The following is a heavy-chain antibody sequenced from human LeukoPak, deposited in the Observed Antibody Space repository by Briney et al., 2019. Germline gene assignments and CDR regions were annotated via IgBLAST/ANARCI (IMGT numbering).Heavy chain of an antibody. Sequence: SETLSLTCAVSGYSISSGYYWGWIRQPPGKGPEWIGSIYHSGSTYYNPSLKSRVTISVDTSKNQFSLKLSSVTAADTAVYYCARPTYSGSYSGAFDIWGQGTMVTVSS. J-gene: IGHJ3*02. D-gene: IGHD1-26*01. CDR3: ARPTYSGSYSGAFDI. V-gene: IGHV4-38-2*01. CDR1: GYSISSGYY. CDR2: IYHSGST.